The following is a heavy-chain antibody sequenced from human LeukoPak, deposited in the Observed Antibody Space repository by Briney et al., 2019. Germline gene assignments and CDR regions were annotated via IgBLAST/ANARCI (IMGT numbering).Heavy chain of an antibody. V-gene: IGHV1-8*01. CDR2: INPNSLIP. CDR3: ARVKPVPTASFDP. CDR1: GYTLSDYD. Sequence: ASVKVSCKASGYTLSDYDINWVRQAPGQGLEYMGWINPNSLIPGYARKFRGRVTLTMDTSIRTAYMELSGLTYDDTAIYYCARVKPVPTASFDPWGQGTLVTVSS. J-gene: IGHJ5*02.